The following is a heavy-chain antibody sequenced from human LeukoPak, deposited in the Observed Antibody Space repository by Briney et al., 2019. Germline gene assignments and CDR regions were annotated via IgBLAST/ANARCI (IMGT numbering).Heavy chain of an antibody. D-gene: IGHD3-10*01. CDR1: GGSISSGGYF. Sequence: PSETLSLTCTVSGGSISSGGYFWSWIRQHPGKALEWLARIDWDDDKYYSTSLKTRLTISKDTSKNQVVLTMTNMDPVDTATYYCARITMVRGVSGYFDYWGQGALVTVSS. J-gene: IGHJ4*02. CDR3: ARITMVRGVSGYFDY. V-gene: IGHV2-70*11. CDR2: IDWDDDK.